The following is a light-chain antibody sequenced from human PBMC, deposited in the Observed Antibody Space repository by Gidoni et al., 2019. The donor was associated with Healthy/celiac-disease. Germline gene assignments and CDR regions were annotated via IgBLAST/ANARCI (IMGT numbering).Light chain of an antibody. CDR1: QSISSY. CDR3: QQSYSTSSIT. CDR2: AAS. V-gene: IGKV1-39*01. Sequence: DIQMTQSPSSLAASVGDRVTITCRESQSISSYLNWDQQKPGKAPKLLLYAASSLQSGGPSRFSGSGSGTDFTLTISSLQPEDFATYYCQQSYSTSSITFXXXTRLEIK. J-gene: IGKJ5*01.